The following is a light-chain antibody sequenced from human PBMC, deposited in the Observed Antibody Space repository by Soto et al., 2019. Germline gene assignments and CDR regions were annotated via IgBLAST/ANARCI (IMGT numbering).Light chain of an antibody. Sequence: DVQITQTPSTQPASVGDRVTINVRGWQNSNDYLAWYQQKPGESPKVLIYDASTLESGVPSRFSGSGSGTEFTLTISGLQPEDFATYCCQQCYSTPMTFGPGTQLEIK. J-gene: IGKJ5*01. V-gene: IGKV1-5*01. CDR2: DAS. CDR1: QNSNDY. CDR3: QQCYSTPMT.